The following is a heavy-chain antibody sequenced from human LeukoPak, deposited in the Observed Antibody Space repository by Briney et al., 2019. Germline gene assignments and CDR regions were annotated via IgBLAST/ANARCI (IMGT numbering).Heavy chain of an antibody. Sequence: SETLSLTCTVSGGSISSSSYYWGWIRQPPGKGLEWIGSIYYSGSTNYNPSLKSRVTISVDTSKNQFSLKLSSVTAADTAVYYCARVGGAGAYGVHFDYWGQGTLVTVSS. D-gene: IGHD4-17*01. CDR3: ARVGGAGAYGVHFDY. CDR2: IYYSGST. CDR1: GGSISSSSYY. V-gene: IGHV4-39*07. J-gene: IGHJ4*02.